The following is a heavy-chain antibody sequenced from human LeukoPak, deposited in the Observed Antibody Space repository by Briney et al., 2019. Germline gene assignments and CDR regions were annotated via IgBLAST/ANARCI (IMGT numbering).Heavy chain of an antibody. CDR1: GGSISSGDYY. CDR2: IYYSGST. V-gene: IGHV4-30-4*01. D-gene: IGHD3-3*01. CDR3: ARAGYDFWSGYSPGNWFDP. J-gene: IGHJ5*02. Sequence: SETLSLTCTVSGGSISSGDYYWSWIRQPPGQGLEWIGYIYYSGSTYYNPSLKSRVNISVDTSKNQFSLKLSSVTAADTAVYYCARAGYDFWSGYSPGNWFDPWGQGTLVTVSS.